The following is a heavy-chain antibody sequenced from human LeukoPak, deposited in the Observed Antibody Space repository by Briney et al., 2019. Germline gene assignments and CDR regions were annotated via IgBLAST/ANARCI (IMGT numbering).Heavy chain of an antibody. V-gene: IGHV3-21*01. CDR2: ISSSSSYI. Sequence: GGSLRLSCAASGFTFSSYSMNWVRQAPGKGLEWVSSISSSSSYIYYADSVKGRFTISRDNAKNSLYLQMNSLRAEDAAVYYCARDSGFSGTQRGEYWGQGTLVTVSS. D-gene: IGHD3/OR15-3a*01. J-gene: IGHJ4*02. CDR1: GFTFSSYS. CDR3: ARDSGFSGTQRGEY.